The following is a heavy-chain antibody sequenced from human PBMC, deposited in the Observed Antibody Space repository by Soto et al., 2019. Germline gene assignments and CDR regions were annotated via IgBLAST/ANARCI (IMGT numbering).Heavy chain of an antibody. D-gene: IGHD1-26*01. CDR2: IHYRGRT. Sequence: SETLSLTCNVSGGSINSGGYYWGWIRQHPGKGLEWIGYIHYRGRTSYNPSLQSRVSISLDTSGHHFSMQLTSVTAADTAVYYCARDMHAGFTHYFDPWGQGTLVTVSS. V-gene: IGHV4-31*03. CDR1: GGSINSGGYY. CDR3: ARDMHAGFTHYFDP. J-gene: IGHJ5*02.